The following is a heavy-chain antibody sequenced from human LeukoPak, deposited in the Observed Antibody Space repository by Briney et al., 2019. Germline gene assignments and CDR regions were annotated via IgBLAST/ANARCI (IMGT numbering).Heavy chain of an antibody. CDR3: ARLRDHYYDSSGYYPDAFDI. Sequence: PSETLSLTCAVYGGSFSGYYWSWIRQPPGKGLEWIGYIYYSGSTNYNPSLKSRVTISVDTSKNQFSLKLSSVTAADTAVYYCARLRDHYYDSSGYYPDAFDIWGQGTMVTVSS. V-gene: IGHV4-59*01. CDR1: GGSFSGYY. J-gene: IGHJ3*02. CDR2: IYYSGST. D-gene: IGHD3-22*01.